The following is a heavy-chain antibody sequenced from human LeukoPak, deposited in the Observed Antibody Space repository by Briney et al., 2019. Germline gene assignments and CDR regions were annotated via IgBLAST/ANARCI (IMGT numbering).Heavy chain of an antibody. CDR3: ARLHYDSSGYQSFDY. J-gene: IGHJ4*02. D-gene: IGHD3-22*01. Sequence: SETLSLTCAVSGGSISSGGYSWSWIRQPPGKGLEWIGYIYHSGSTYYNPSLKSRVTISVDRSKNQFSLELSSVTAADTAVYYCARLHYDSSGYQSFDYWGQGTLVTVSS. V-gene: IGHV4-30-2*01. CDR1: GGSISSGGYS. CDR2: IYHSGST.